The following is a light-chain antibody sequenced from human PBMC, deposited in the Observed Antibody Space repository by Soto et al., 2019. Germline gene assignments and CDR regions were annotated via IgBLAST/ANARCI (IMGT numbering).Light chain of an antibody. J-gene: IGKJ4*01. CDR3: QHRRNWPLT. CDR2: DAS. Sequence: EIVLTQSPGTLSLSPGETATLSCRASQSVNNQLAWYQQKPVQAPRLLIYDASTRATGIPARISGSGSGADFTLTISSLEPEDFAVYYCQHRRNWPLTFGGGTKVEIK. V-gene: IGKV3-11*01. CDR1: QSVNNQ.